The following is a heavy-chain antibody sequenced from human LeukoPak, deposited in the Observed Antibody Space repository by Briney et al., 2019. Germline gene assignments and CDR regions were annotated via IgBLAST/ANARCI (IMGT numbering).Heavy chain of an antibody. CDR2: IIPIFGTA. J-gene: IGHJ6*03. D-gene: IGHD6-13*01. CDR1: GGTSSSYA. Sequence: ASVKVSCKASGGTSSSYAISWVRQAPGQGLEWMGGIIPIFGTANYAQKFQGRVTITTDESTSTAYMELSSLRSEDTAVYYCAIPGYSRGGYSYYYYYREVGGKGTTVPVPS. V-gene: IGHV1-69*05. CDR3: AIPGYSRGGYSYYYYYREV.